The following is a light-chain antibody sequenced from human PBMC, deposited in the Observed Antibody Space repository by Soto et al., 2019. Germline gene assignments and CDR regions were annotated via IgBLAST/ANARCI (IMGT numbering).Light chain of an antibody. V-gene: IGKV3-20*01. Sequence: EIVLTQSPGTLSLSPGERATLSCRASQSISSSYLAWYQQRPGQAPRLLIFGASYRATGIPDMFSGSGSGTDFTLTISRLEPEDFADYYCQQYSSSPPEFTFGPGTKVDSK. CDR1: QSISSSY. CDR2: GAS. CDR3: QQYSSSPPEFT. J-gene: IGKJ3*01.